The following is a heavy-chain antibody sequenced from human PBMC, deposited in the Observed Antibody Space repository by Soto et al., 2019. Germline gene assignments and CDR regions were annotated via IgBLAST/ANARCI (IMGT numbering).Heavy chain of an antibody. D-gene: IGHD2-15*01. CDR1: GFTFSSYA. CDR3: AKRRGAGGHFDY. Sequence: GGSLRLSCAASGFTFSSYAMGWVRQGPGKGLEWVAVVSIGGSAHYADSVRGRFTISRDNSKNTLSLQMNSLTAEDTAVYFCAKRRGAGGHFDYWGQGALVTVSS. CDR2: VSIGGSA. V-gene: IGHV3-23*01. J-gene: IGHJ4*02.